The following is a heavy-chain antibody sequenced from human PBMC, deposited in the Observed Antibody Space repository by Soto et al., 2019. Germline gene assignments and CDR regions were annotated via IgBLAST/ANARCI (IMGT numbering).Heavy chain of an antibody. CDR3: AKVQELQASGLWFGEQSYGMDV. CDR1: GFTFSSYA. J-gene: IGHJ6*02. CDR2: ISGSGGST. Sequence: GGSLRLSCAASGFTFSSYAMSWVRQAPGKGLEWVSAISGSGGSTYYADSVKGRFTISRDNSKNTLYLQMNSLRAEDTAVYYCAKVQELQASGLWFGEQSYGMDVWGQGTTVTVSS. D-gene: IGHD3-10*01. V-gene: IGHV3-23*01.